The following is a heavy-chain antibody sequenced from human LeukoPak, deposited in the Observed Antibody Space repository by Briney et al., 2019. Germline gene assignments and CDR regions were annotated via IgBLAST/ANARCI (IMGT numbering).Heavy chain of an antibody. CDR3: ARAESGYTLDY. CDR1: GGSISSYY. CDR2: IYYSGST. J-gene: IGHJ4*02. D-gene: IGHD3-22*01. V-gene: IGHV4-59*01. Sequence: PSETLSLTCTVSGGSISSYYWSWIRQPPGKGLEWIGYIYYSGSTNYNPSLKSRVTISVDTSKNQFSLKLGSVTAADTAVYYCARAESGYTLDYWGQGTLVTVSS.